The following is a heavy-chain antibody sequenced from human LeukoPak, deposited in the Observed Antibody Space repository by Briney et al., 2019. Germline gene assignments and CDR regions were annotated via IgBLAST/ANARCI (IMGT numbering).Heavy chain of an antibody. CDR3: ARGGSSSSLNHFDY. CDR2: IYYSGST. CDR1: GGSISSYY. J-gene: IGHJ4*02. Sequence: PSETLSLTCTVSGGSISSYYWSWIRQPPGEGLEWIGYIYYSGSTNYNPSLKSRITMSVDTSKNQFSLNLSSVTAADTAVYYCARGGSSSSLNHFDYWGQRTLVTVSS. D-gene: IGHD6-13*01. V-gene: IGHV4-59*01.